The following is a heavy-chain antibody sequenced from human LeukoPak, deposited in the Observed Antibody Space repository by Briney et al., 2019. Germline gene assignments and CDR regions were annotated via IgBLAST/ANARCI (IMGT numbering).Heavy chain of an antibody. CDR2: ISGSGGST. D-gene: IGHD6-13*01. CDR1: GFTFSSYA. V-gene: IGHV3-23*01. CDR3: AKDRPSTLAAGTGYYYYYYMDV. Sequence: GESLRLSCAASGFTFSSYAMSWVRQAPGKGLEWVSVISGSGGSTYYASSVKGRFTISRDNSKNTLYLQMNSLRAEDTAVYFCAKDRPSTLAAGTGYYYYYYMDVWGKGTTVTVSS. J-gene: IGHJ6*03.